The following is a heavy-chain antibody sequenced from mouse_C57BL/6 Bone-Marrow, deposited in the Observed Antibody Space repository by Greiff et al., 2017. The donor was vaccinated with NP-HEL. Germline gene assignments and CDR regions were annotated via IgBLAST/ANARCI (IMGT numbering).Heavy chain of an antibody. CDR2: IDPSDSET. V-gene: IGHV1-52*01. CDR1: GYTFTSYW. Sequence: VQLQQPGAELVRPGSSVKLSCKASGYTFTSYWMHWVKQRPIQGLEWIGNIDPSDSETHYNQKFKDKATLTVDKSSSTAYMQLSSLTSEDSAVYYCARSVSNYRFDYWGQGTTLTVSS. CDR3: ARSVSNYRFDY. J-gene: IGHJ2*01. D-gene: IGHD2-5*01.